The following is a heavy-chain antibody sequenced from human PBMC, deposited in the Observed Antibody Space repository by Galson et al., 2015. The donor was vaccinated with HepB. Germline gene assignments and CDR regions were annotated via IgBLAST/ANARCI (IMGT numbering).Heavy chain of an antibody. CDR2: MNPNSGNT. Sequence: SVKVSCKASGYTFTSYDINWVRQATGQGLEWMGWMNPNSGNTGYAQKFQGRVTMTRNTSISTAYMELSSLRSEDTAVYYCARGRRYCSSTSCYPGHYYMDVWGKGTTVTVSS. CDR1: GYTFTSYD. D-gene: IGHD2-2*01. V-gene: IGHV1-8*01. CDR3: ARGRRYCSSTSCYPGHYYMDV. J-gene: IGHJ6*03.